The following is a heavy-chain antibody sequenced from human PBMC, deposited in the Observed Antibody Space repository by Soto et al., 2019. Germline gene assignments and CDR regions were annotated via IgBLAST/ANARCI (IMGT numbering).Heavy chain of an antibody. CDR2: INHSGST. CDR1: GGSFSGYY. Sequence: PSETLSLTCAVYGGSFSGYYWSWIRQPPGKGLEWIGEINHSGSTNYNPPLKSRVTISVDTSKNQFSLKLSSVTAADTAVYYCARDSLLAAGRGGVGYYGMDVWGQGTTVTVSS. J-gene: IGHJ6*02. D-gene: IGHD6-13*01. V-gene: IGHV4-34*01. CDR3: ARDSLLAAGRGGVGYYGMDV.